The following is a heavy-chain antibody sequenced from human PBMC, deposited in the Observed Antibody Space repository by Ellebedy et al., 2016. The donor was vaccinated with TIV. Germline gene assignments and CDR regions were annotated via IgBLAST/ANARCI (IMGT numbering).Heavy chain of an antibody. CDR2: IGGTSSTI. V-gene: IGHV3-48*01. CDR1: GFTFNSYN. D-gene: IGHD3-3*01. J-gene: IGHJ4*02. CDR3: ARDSRYDFWSGYLDY. Sequence: GESLKISCAASGFTFNSYNMNWVRQAPGKGLEWVSYIGGTSSTIYYADSVRGRFTISRNKAKNSLYLQMNSLRAEDTAVYYCARDSRYDFWSGYLDYWGQGTLVTVSS.